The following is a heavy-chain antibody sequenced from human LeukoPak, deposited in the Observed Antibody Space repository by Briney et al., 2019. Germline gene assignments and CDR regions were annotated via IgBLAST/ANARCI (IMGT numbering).Heavy chain of an antibody. V-gene: IGHV4-39*01. J-gene: IGHJ4*02. CDR2: IYYSGST. CDR3: ARHTSTTYYYGSGSRFDC. D-gene: IGHD3-10*01. Sequence: SETLSLTCTVSGASISSSTDYWGWIRQPPGKGLEWIANIYYSGSTYYNPSLKSRVTISVDTSKNQFSLKLSSVTAADTAVYYCARHTSTTYYYGSGSRFDCWGQGTLVTVSS. CDR1: GASISSSTDY.